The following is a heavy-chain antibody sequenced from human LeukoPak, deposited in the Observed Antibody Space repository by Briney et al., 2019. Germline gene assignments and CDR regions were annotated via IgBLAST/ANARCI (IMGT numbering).Heavy chain of an antibody. CDR2: INTNSGGT. CDR3: ARVYYYGSGSQRFWFDP. V-gene: IGHV1-2*02. D-gene: IGHD3-10*01. Sequence: ASVKVSCKASGYSFTGYYMHWVRQAPGQGLEWMGWINTNSGGTNYAQKFQGRVTMTRDTSISTAYMELSRLRSDDTAVYYCARVYYYGSGSQRFWFDPWGQGTLVTVSS. CDR1: GYSFTGYY. J-gene: IGHJ5*02.